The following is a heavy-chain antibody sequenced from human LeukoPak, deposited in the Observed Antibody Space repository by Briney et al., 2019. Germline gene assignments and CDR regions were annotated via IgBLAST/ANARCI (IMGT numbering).Heavy chain of an antibody. CDR2: IYYSGST. V-gene: IGHV4-59*12. D-gene: IGHD3-22*01. J-gene: IGHJ4*02. CDR1: GGSISSYY. Sequence: SETLSLTCTVSGGSISSYYWSWIRQPPGKGLEWIGYIYYSGSTNYKSSLKSRVTISVDTSKNQFSLKLSSVTAADTAVYYCARDLDSSGYPYWGQGTLVTVSS. CDR3: ARDLDSSGYPY.